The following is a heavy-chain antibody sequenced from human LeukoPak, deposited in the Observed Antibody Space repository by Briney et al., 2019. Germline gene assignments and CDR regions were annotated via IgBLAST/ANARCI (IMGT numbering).Heavy chain of an antibody. CDR1: GGSISSYY. CDR3: ARSLHRPGYFDY. Sequence: SETLSLTCTVSGGSISSYYWSWIRQPPGKGLEWIGYIYYSGSTNYNPSLKSRVTISVDTSKNQFSLKLSSVTAADTAVYYCARSLHRPGYFDYWGQGTLVTVSS. CDR2: IYYSGST. V-gene: IGHV4-59*01. J-gene: IGHJ4*02.